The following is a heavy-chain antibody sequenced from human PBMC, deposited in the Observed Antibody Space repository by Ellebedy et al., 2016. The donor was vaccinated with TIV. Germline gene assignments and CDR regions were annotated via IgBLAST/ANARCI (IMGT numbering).Heavy chain of an antibody. V-gene: IGHV4-34*01. J-gene: IGHJ4*02. CDR2: INHSGST. Sequence: ESLKISXAASGFTFSSYSMNWIRQPPGKGLEWIGEINHSGSTNYNPSLKSRVTISVDTSKNQFSLKLSSVTAADTAVYYCASQTDENYGDFAFDYWGQGTLVTVSS. CDR1: GFTFSSYS. CDR3: ASQTDENYGDFAFDY. D-gene: IGHD4-17*01.